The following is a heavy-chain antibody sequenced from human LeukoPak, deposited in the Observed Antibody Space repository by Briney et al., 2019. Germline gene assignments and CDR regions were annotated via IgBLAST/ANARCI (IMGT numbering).Heavy chain of an antibody. CDR2: INHSGST. D-gene: IGHD5-12*01. CDR1: GGSFSGYY. J-gene: IGHJ4*02. V-gene: IGHV4-34*01. Sequence: PSETLSLTCAVYGGSFSGYYWSWIRQPPGKGLEWIGEINHSGSTNYNPSLKSRVTISVDTSKNQFSLKLSSVTAADTAVYYCARGGGGYVRRGKLDYWGQGTLVTVSS. CDR3: ARGGGGYVRRGKLDY.